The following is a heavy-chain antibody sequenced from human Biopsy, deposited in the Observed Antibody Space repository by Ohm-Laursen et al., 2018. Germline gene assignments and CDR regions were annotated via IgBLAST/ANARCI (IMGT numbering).Heavy chain of an antibody. J-gene: IGHJ4*02. CDR2: IYDRGSTA. V-gene: IGHV4-61*01. CDR3: ARGMRSSGWPYFDS. Sequence: GTLSHTCTVSGDSVSSGSFYWTWIRQPPGQGLEYIGYIYDRGSTANYNPSLESRVTMSVDMPKNQFSLKLSSVTAADTAIYYCARGMRSSGWPYFDSWGQGTLVTVSS. CDR1: GDSVSSGSFY. D-gene: IGHD6-19*01.